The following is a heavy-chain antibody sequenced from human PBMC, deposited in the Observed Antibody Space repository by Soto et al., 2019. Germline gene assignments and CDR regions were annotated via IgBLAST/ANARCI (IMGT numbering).Heavy chain of an antibody. CDR3: ARCNSGSYWIPEY. D-gene: IGHD1-26*01. CDR1: GFTFSSYW. Sequence: EVQLVESGGGLVQPGGSLRLSCEISGFTFSSYWMTWVRQAPGKGLEWVANIKQDGSQKYYLDSVKGRFTISRDNAENSVYLQMNSLRGEDTAVYYCARCNSGSYWIPEYWGQGTLVTVSS. J-gene: IGHJ4*02. V-gene: IGHV3-7*03. CDR2: IKQDGSQK.